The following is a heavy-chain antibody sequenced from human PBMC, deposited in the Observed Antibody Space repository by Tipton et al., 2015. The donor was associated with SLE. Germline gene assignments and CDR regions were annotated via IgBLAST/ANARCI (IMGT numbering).Heavy chain of an antibody. V-gene: IGHV3-64D*06. CDR1: GFSFSRYA. Sequence: GSLRLSCSASGFSFSRYAMHWVRQAPGKGLEYVSSISTNGGRTYYADSVKGRLTISRDNSKNTLYLQMSSLRAEDTAVYYCVKDPFSSGGNWFDPWGQGTLVTVSS. D-gene: IGHD6-19*01. J-gene: IGHJ5*02. CDR3: VKDPFSSGGNWFDP. CDR2: ISTNGGRT.